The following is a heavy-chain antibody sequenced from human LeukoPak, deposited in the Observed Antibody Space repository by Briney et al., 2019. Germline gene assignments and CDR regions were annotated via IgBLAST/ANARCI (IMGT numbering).Heavy chain of an antibody. V-gene: IGHV5-51*01. Sequence: GESLKISCKGSGYIFTNYWIGWVRQMTGEGLEWMGIMNPGDSDTRYSPSFQGQVTISADKSISTAYLQWSSLKASDSAMYYCVRQRGSSGWQWGQGTLVTVSS. CDR2: MNPGDSDT. CDR1: GYIFTNYW. CDR3: VRQRGSSGWQ. D-gene: IGHD6-19*01. J-gene: IGHJ4*02.